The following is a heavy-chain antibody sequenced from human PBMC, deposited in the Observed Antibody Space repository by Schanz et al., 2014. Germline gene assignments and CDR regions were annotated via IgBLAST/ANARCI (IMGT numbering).Heavy chain of an antibody. J-gene: IGHJ4*02. CDR1: GFNFSTYA. CDR2: VYMSAAST. Sequence: QVHLVESGGGVVQPGGSLRLSCAASGFNFSTYALHWVRQAPGKGLEWVSTVYMSAASTRYADSVKGRFIISRDSSKNTLYLQMNSLRDEDTAVYYCARGGATRFDYWGQGTLVTVSS. D-gene: IGHD1-26*01. V-gene: IGHV3-NL1*01. CDR3: ARGGATRFDY.